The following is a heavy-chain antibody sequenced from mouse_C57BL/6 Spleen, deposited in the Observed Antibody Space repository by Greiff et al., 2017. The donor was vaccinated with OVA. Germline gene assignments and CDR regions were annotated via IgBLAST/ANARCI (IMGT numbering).Heavy chain of an antibody. CDR2: IWGDGST. CDR3: AKTPFITTVVAGYAMDY. J-gene: IGHJ4*01. CDR1: GFSLTSYG. Sequence: VQLQQSGPGLVAPSQSLSITCTVSGFSLTSYGVSWVRQPPGKGLEWLGVIWGDGSTNYHSALISRLSISKDNSKSQVFLKLNSLQTDDTATYYCAKTPFITTVVAGYAMDYWGQGTSVTVSS. V-gene: IGHV2-3*01. D-gene: IGHD1-1*01.